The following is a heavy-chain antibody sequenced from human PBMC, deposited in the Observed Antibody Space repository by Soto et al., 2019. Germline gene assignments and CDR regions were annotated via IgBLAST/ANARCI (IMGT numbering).Heavy chain of an antibody. D-gene: IGHD1-26*01. Sequence: ASVKVSCKASGYTFTDYYIHWVRQAPGQGLEWMGWINPNSGGTNYAEKFQGRVTMTRDTAISTAYMELSRLRLDDTAVYYCATGKEMGVYYYYYYGMDVWGQGTMVTVSS. J-gene: IGHJ6*02. CDR3: ATGKEMGVYYYYYYGMDV. V-gene: IGHV1-2*02. CDR1: GYTFTDYY. CDR2: INPNSGGT.